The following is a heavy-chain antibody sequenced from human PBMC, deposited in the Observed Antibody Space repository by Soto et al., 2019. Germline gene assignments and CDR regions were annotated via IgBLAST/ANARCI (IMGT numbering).Heavy chain of an antibody. CDR1: GGSFANYY. D-gene: IGHD6-19*01. Sequence: SETLSLTCAVYGGSFANYYWNWIRQPPGKGLEWIGEINYSGSTDYNPSLESRVTISVDTSKNQFSLNLSSVTAADTAIYYCARVGRYGSGWYLDYFDYWGQGTVVTVSS. J-gene: IGHJ4*02. CDR3: ARVGRYGSGWYLDYFDY. CDR2: INYSGST. V-gene: IGHV4-34*01.